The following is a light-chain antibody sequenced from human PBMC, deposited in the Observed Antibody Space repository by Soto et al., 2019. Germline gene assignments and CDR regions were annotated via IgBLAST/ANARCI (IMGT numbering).Light chain of an antibody. J-gene: IGKJ1*01. CDR2: AAS. CDR3: QQYGRAPWT. V-gene: IGKV3-20*01. CDR1: LSVASNY. Sequence: EMVLTQSPGTLPLSPGERATLSCRASLSVASNYVACYQQTPDQAPRLLIYAASSRATVIPDMFGGSGSGTDFTLTISRLEPEVFAVYYWQQYGRAPWTFGQGTKVEIK.